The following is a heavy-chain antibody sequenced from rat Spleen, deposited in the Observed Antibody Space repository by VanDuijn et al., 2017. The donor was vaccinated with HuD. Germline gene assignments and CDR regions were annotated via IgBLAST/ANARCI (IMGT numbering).Heavy chain of an antibody. CDR2: INYDGGIT. CDR1: GFTFSTAW. CDR3: ARQGYGSLPLGYFDY. Sequence: EVQLVETGGGLVQPGKSLKLTCATSGFTFSTAWMHWVRQAPKKGLEWVTYINYDGGITYYRDSVKGRFTISRDNAQSTLYLQMDSLRSEEPATYYCARQGYGSLPLGYFDYWGQGVMVTVSS. J-gene: IGHJ2*01. V-gene: IGHV5-29*01. D-gene: IGHD1-3*01.